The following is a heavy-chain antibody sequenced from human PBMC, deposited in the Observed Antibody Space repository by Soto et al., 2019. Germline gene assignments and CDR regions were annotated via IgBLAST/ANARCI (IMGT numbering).Heavy chain of an antibody. CDR1: GGSIFSSSHF. J-gene: IGHJ4*02. V-gene: IGHV4-39*01. Sequence: SETLSLTCTVSGGSIFSSSHFWGWFRRPPGKGLEWIGSISYGGSTYYDPSLKRRVTISVDTPKNQFSLKLSSVTAADTAVYYCARHRVSSWYFDCWGQGTLVTVSS. D-gene: IGHD6-13*01. CDR2: ISYGGST. CDR3: ARHRVSSWYFDC.